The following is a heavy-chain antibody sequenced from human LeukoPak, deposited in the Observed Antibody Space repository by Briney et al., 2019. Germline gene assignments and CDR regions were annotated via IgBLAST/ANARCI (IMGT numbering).Heavy chain of an antibody. D-gene: IGHD3-9*01. CDR2: LNPNTGDT. V-gene: IGHV1-2*02. CDR3: ARIGLKTTGYYRLDY. J-gene: IGHJ4*02. Sequence: ASVKVSCKASGYTFTGHYLHWVRQAPGRGLEWMGWLNPNTGDTLYIQKFQGRVTMTGDTSISTAYMELSRLMSDGTAVYYCARIGLKTTGYYRLDYWGQGTLVTVSS. CDR1: GYTFTGHY.